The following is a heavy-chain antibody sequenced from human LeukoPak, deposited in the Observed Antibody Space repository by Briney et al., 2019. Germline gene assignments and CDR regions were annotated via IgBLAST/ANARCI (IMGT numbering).Heavy chain of an antibody. CDR2: INPNSGGT. CDR1: GYTFTGYY. J-gene: IGHJ4*02. CDR3: ARGTGALWFGELLPLDY. D-gene: IGHD3-10*01. Sequence: GASVKVSCKASGYTFTGYYMHWVRQAPGQGLEWMGWINPNSGGTNYAQKFQGRVTMTRDTSISTAYMELSRLRSDDTAVYYCARGTGALWFGELLPLDYWGQGTLVTVSS. V-gene: IGHV1-2*02.